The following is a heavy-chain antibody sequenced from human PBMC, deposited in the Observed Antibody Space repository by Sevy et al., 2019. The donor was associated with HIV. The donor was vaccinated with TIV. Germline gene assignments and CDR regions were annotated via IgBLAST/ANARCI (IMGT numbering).Heavy chain of an antibody. CDR1: GFTFSNAW. V-gene: IGHV3-15*01. J-gene: IGHJ5*02. D-gene: IGHD5-12*01. CDR2: IKSKTDGGTT. CDR3: TTDRILIVATIGWFDP. Sequence: GGSLRLSCAASGFTFSNAWMSWVRQAPGKGLEWFGRIKSKTDGGTTDYAAPVKGAFTISRDDSKNTLYLQMNSLKTEDTTVYYCTTDRILIVATIGWFDPWGQGTLVTVSS.